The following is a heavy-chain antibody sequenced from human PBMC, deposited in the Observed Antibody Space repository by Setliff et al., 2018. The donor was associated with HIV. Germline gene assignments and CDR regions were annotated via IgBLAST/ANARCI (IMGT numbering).Heavy chain of an antibody. D-gene: IGHD1-26*01. CDR2: IGGSTGST. CDR1: GFAFDNYC. CDR3: AKPLTQWGVSPYHYAVDV. J-gene: IGHJ6*02. Sequence: GGSLRLSCAASGFAFDNYCMTWVRQVPGKGLEWVSAIGGSTGSTYYADSVKGRFTISTDNSKNTLYLQMNSLRAEDTAVYYCAKPLTQWGVSPYHYAVDVWGQGTTVTVSS. V-gene: IGHV3-23*01.